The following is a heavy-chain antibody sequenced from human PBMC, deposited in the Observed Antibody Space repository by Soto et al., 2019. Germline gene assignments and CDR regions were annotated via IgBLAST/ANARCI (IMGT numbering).Heavy chain of an antibody. CDR1: GGSFSGYY. V-gene: IGHV4-34*01. D-gene: IGHD1-26*01. Sequence: SETLSLTCAVYGGSFSGYYGSWIRQPPGKGLEWIGEINHSGSTNYNPSLKSRVTISVDTSKNQFSLKLSSGTAADTSVYYCARGQRGASYYFDYWGQGTLVTVSS. CDR2: INHSGST. J-gene: IGHJ4*02. CDR3: ARGQRGASYYFDY.